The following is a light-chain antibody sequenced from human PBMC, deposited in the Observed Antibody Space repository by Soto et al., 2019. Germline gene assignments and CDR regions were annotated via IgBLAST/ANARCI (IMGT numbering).Light chain of an antibody. V-gene: IGKV1-9*01. CDR1: QGINTY. Sequence: IQLTQSPSSLSASVGDRVTITCRASQGINTYLAWYQQKAGKAPKLLIHAASTLRSGVPSRFSGGGSGTDFTLTISSLQPEDFATYYCQQANSFPLTFGGGTKVDIK. J-gene: IGKJ4*01. CDR2: AAS. CDR3: QQANSFPLT.